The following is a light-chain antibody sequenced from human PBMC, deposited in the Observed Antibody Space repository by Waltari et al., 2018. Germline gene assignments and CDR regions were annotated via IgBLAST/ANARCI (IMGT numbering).Light chain of an antibody. Sequence: QSALTQPASVSGSPGQSITISCTGTNSDIDAYDYVYWYQQHPGKAPKLILYDVSGRPSGISNRFSGSKSDNTASLTISGLQDEDEADYYCSSYATSNTVVFGGGTKVTVL. CDR3: SSYATSNTVV. CDR1: NSDIDAYDY. J-gene: IGLJ2*01. V-gene: IGLV2-14*03. CDR2: DVS.